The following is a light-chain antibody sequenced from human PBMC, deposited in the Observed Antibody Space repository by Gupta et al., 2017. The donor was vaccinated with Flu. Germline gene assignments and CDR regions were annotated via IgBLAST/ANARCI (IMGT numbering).Light chain of an antibody. J-gene: IGKJ5*01. CDR1: QDISRA. CDR3: QHLANVPIT. V-gene: IGKV1-12*01. Sequence: IQMTQSFSSVSASVGDRVTITCRASQDISRALAWYQQKPGKAPKVLIYVASILQTGVKSRFSGSGSGTEFTLTISGLQPEDFATYYCQHLANVPITFGQGTRLEIK. CDR2: VAS.